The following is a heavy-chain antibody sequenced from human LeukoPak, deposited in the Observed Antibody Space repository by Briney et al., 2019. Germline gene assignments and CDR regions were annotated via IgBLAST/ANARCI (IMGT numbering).Heavy chain of an antibody. D-gene: IGHD6-19*01. CDR1: GFTFRSYA. J-gene: IGHJ4*02. V-gene: IGHV3-23*01. CDR3: AKDPRAGSGWGSFDY. Sequence: GGSLRLSCADSGFTFRSYAMSWVRQAPGKGLEWVSGISGSGDSTYYADSVKGRFSISRDNSKNTLWLQMNSLKDEDTAVYYCAKDPRAGSGWGSFDYWGQGTLVTVSS. CDR2: ISGSGDST.